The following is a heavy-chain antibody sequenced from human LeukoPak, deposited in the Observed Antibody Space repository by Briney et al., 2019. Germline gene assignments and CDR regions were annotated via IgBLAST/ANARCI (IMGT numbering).Heavy chain of an antibody. J-gene: IGHJ4*02. CDR3: AGLVGRYSSGLYYYYFDY. V-gene: IGHV4-31*03. CDR1: GGSISSGGYY. D-gene: IGHD3-22*01. CDR2: IYYNGST. Sequence: PSQTLSLTCTVSGGSISSGGYYWSWIRQHPGKGLEWIGYIYYNGSTYYNPSLKSRVTISVDTSKNQFSLKLSSVTAADTAVYYCAGLVGRYSSGLYYYYFDYWGQGTLVTVSS.